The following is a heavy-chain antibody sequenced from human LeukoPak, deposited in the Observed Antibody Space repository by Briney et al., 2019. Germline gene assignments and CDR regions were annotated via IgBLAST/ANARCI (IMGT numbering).Heavy chain of an antibody. CDR3: ARVKEWELDY. Sequence: GGSLRLSCAASGFTSGSNWMSWVRQAPGKGLEWVANIKQDGSEKYYVDSVKGRFTISRDNAKNSLYQQMNSMRAEDTAVYYCARVKEWELDYWGQGTLVTVSS. CDR2: IKQDGSEK. CDR1: GFTSGSNW. D-gene: IGHD1-26*01. J-gene: IGHJ4*02. V-gene: IGHV3-7*01.